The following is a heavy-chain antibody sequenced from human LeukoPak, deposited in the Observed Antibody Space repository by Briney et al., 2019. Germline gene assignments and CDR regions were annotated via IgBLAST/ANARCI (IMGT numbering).Heavy chain of an antibody. CDR3: ARVETSRGAAHVYYMDV. V-gene: IGHV1-69*13. CDR2: TIPIFGTA. Sequence: SVKVSCKASGGTFSSYAISWVRQAPGQGLEWMGGTIPIFGTANYAQKFQGRVTITADESTSTAYMELGSLRSEDTAVYYCARVETSRGAAHVYYMDVWGKGTTVSVSS. D-gene: IGHD4/OR15-4a*01. J-gene: IGHJ6*03. CDR1: GGTFSSYA.